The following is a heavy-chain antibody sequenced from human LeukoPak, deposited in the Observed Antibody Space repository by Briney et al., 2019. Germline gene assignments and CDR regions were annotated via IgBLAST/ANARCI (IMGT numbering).Heavy chain of an antibody. V-gene: IGHV4-59*08. CDR1: GSSISSYY. CDR2: IYYSGST. D-gene: IGHD4-17*01. J-gene: IGHJ4*02. Sequence: SETLSLTCTVSGSSISSYYWSWIRQPPGKGLEWIGYIYYSGSTNYNPSLKSRVTISVDTSKNQFSLKLSSVTAADTAVYYCARGNYGDYFDYWGQGTLVTVSS. CDR3: ARGNYGDYFDY.